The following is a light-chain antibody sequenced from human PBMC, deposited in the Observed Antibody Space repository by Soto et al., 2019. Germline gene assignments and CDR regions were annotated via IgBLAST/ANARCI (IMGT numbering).Light chain of an antibody. V-gene: IGLV2-23*01. CDR1: NSDVGSYNL. CDR3: CSYAGSATVV. J-gene: IGLJ1*01. Sequence: QSVLTQPASVSGSPGQSITISCTGTNSDVGSYNLVSWYQQPPGKAPKLMIYEGTKRPSGVSNRFSGSKSGNTASLTISGLQTEDEADYYCCSYAGSATVVFGSGTKVTVL. CDR2: EGT.